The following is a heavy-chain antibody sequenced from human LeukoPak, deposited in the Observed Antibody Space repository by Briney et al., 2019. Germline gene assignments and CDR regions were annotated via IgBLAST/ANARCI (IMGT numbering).Heavy chain of an antibody. V-gene: IGHV1-24*01. D-gene: IGHD3-10*01. Sequence: ASVKVSCKVSGYTLTELSMHWARQAPGKGLEWMGGFDPEDGETIYAQKFQGRVTMTEDTSTDTAYMELSSLRSEDTAVYYCATITMGGSGYDYWGQGTLVTVSS. CDR1: GYTLTELS. CDR2: FDPEDGET. CDR3: ATITMGGSGYDY. J-gene: IGHJ4*02.